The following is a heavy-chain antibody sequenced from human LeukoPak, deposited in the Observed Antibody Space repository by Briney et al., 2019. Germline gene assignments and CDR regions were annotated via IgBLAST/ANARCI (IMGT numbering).Heavy chain of an antibody. CDR3: ARIVVVVAATSYFDY. D-gene: IGHD2-15*01. J-gene: IGHJ4*02. CDR1: GGTFSSYA. V-gene: IGHV1-2*02. CDR2: INPNSGGT. Sequence: ASVKVSCKASGGTFSSYAISWVRQAPGQGLEWMGWINPNSGGTNYAQKFQGRVTMTRDTSISTAYMELSRLRSDDTAVYYCARIVVVVAATSYFDYWGQGTLVTVSS.